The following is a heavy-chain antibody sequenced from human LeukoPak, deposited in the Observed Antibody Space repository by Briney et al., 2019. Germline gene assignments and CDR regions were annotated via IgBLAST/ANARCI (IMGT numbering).Heavy chain of an antibody. D-gene: IGHD3-3*01. CDR3: ARAPRFLEWLSSHPPFDY. CDR2: IYYSGST. CDR1: GGSISSSSYY. Sequence: SETLSLTCTVSGGSISSSSYYWGWIRQPPGKGLEWIGSIYYSGSTYYNPSLKSRVTISVDTSKNQFSLKLSSVTAADTAVYYCARAPRFLEWLSSHPPFDYWGQGTLVTVSS. V-gene: IGHV4-39*01. J-gene: IGHJ4*02.